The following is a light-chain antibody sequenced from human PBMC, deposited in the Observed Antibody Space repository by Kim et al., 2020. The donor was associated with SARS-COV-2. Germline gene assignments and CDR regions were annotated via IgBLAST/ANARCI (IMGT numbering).Light chain of an antibody. CDR2: YAS. CDR1: DIGSKS. J-gene: IGLJ1*01. Sequence: PGNTARSTCSGHDIGSKSVPWYQPMPGKAPVLLIYYASDRPAGIPEPFSGSNSGNTATLTISTVAAGDEDDYYRQVWDSSSDHLYVFGTGTKVTAL. V-gene: IGLV3-21*04. CDR3: QVWDSSSDHLYV.